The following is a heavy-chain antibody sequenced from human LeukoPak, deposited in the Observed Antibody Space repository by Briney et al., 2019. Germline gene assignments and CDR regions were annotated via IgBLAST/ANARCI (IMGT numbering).Heavy chain of an antibody. CDR1: GGSISSGGYS. J-gene: IGHJ5*02. D-gene: IGHD6-13*01. Sequence: SETLSLTCAVSGGSISSGGYSWSWIRQPPGKGLEWIGYIYYSGSTNYNPSLKSRVTISVDTSKSQFSLELSSVTAADTAVYYCARTYSSSWYRWFDPWGQGTLVTVSS. V-gene: IGHV4-61*08. CDR3: ARTYSSSWYRWFDP. CDR2: IYYSGST.